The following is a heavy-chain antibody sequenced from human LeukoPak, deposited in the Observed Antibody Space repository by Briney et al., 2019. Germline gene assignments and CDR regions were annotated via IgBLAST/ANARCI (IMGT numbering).Heavy chain of an antibody. CDR1: GFTLSSYA. CDR2: ISGSGGST. J-gene: IGHJ4*02. CDR3: AKTGEGWYPDY. Sequence: GGSLRLSCAASGFTLSSYAMSWVRQAPGKGLEWVSAISGSGGSTYYADSVKGRFTISRDNSKNTLYLEMNSLRAEDAAVYYCAKTGEGWYPDYWGQGTLVTVSS. V-gene: IGHV3-23*01. D-gene: IGHD6-19*01.